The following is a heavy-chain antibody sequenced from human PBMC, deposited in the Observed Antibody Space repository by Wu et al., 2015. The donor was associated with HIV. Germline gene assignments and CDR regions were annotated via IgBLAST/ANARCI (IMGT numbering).Heavy chain of an antibody. V-gene: IGHV1-69*13. Sequence: QVQLVQSGAEVKKPGSSVKVSCKASGGTFSSYAISWVRQAPGQGLEWMGRIIPIFGTANYAQKFQGRVTITADESTSTAYMELSSLRSEDTAVYYCAREQPHSSGWYFDYYYGMDVWGQGTTVTVSS. D-gene: IGHD6-19*01. CDR1: GGTFSSYA. CDR3: AREQPHSSGWYFDYYYGMDV. J-gene: IGHJ6*02. CDR2: IIPIFGTA.